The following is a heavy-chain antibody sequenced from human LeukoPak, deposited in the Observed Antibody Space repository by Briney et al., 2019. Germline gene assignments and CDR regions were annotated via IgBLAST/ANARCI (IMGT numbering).Heavy chain of an antibody. D-gene: IGHD6-19*01. Sequence: GGSLRLSCAASGFTFSSYWMSWVRQAPGKGLEWVANIKQDGSEKYYVDSVKGRFTISRDNAKNSLYLQMNSLRAEDTAEYYCARERIAVAGLFDYWGQGTLVTVSS. CDR2: IKQDGSEK. J-gene: IGHJ4*02. V-gene: IGHV3-7*01. CDR1: GFTFSSYW. CDR3: ARERIAVAGLFDY.